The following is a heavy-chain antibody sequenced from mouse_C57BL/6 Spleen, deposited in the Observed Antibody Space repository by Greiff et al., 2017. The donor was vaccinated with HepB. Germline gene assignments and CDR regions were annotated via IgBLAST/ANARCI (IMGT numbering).Heavy chain of an antibody. D-gene: IGHD1-1*01. V-gene: IGHV1-52*01. Sequence: VQLQQPGAELVRPGSSVKLSCKASGYTFTSYWMHWVKQRPIQGLEWIGNIDPSDSETHYNQKFKDKATLTVDKSSSTAYMQLSSLTSEDSAVYYCARFTTVDYAMDYWGQGTSVTVSS. CDR2: IDPSDSET. J-gene: IGHJ4*01. CDR3: ARFTTVDYAMDY. CDR1: GYTFTSYW.